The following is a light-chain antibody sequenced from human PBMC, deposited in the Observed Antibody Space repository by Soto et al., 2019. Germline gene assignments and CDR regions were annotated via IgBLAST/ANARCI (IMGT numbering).Light chain of an antibody. CDR3: QQYNNGYT. J-gene: IGKJ2*01. CDR1: QSVSSN. V-gene: IGKV3-15*01. CDR2: GAS. Sequence: EIVMTQSPATLSVSPGERATLSCRASQSVSSNLAWYQQKPGQAPRLLIYGASTRATGIPARFSGSGSGTEFTRTISSLQSEDFAGYYCQQYNNGYTFGQGTKLEIK.